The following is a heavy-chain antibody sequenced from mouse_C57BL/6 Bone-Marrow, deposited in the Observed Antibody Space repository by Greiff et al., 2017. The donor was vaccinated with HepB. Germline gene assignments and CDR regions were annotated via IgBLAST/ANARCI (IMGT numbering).Heavy chain of an antibody. D-gene: IGHD2-1*01. CDR3: ARGSYYGNYKGFDY. J-gene: IGHJ2*01. CDR2: IYPGGGYT. Sequence: SGAELVRPGPSVKMSCKASGYTFTNYWIGWAKQRPGHGLEWIGDIYPGGGYTNYNEKFKGKATLTADKSSSTAYMQFSSLTSEDSAIYYCARGSYYGNYKGFDYWGQGTTLTVSS. V-gene: IGHV1-63*01. CDR1: GYTFTNYW.